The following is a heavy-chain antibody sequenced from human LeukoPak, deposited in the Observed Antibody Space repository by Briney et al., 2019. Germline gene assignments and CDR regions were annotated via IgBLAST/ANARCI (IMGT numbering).Heavy chain of an antibody. Sequence: ASVKVSCKASVYTFTSYGISWVRQAPGQGLEWMGWISTYNGNTNYAQKLQGRVSMTTDTSTSTADLELKSISCDETDVEFCAINTHSLGPSLNNWFDPWGQGTLVTVSS. V-gene: IGHV1-18*01. D-gene: IGHD1-26*01. CDR1: VYTFTSYG. CDR2: ISTYNGNT. CDR3: AINTHSLGPSLNNWFDP. J-gene: IGHJ5*02.